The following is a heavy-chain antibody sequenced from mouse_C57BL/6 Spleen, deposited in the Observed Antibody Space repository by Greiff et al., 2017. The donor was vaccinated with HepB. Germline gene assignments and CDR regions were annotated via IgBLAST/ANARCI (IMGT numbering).Heavy chain of an antibody. V-gene: IGHV1-9*01. CDR2: ILPGSGST. CDR3: ARSGKPLWIYYDYDGAMDY. J-gene: IGHJ4*01. D-gene: IGHD2-4*01. CDR1: GYTFTGYW. Sequence: VQLVESGAELMKPGASVKLSCKATGYTFTGYWIEWVKQRPGHGLEWIGEILPGSGSTNYNEKFKGKATFTADTSSNTAYMQLSSLTTEDSAIYYCARSGKPLWIYYDYDGAMDYWGQGTSVTVSS.